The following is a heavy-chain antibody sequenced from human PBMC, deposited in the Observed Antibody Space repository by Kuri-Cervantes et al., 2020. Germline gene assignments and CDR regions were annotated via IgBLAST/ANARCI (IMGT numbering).Heavy chain of an antibody. CDR1: GFTFSSYA. V-gene: IGHV3-23*01. J-gene: IGHJ4*02. CDR2: VSGGVANT. CDR3: AKSLAGGWYDF. D-gene: IGHD6-19*01. Sequence: GESLKISCAASGFTFSSYAMSWVRQPPGKGLEWVSTVSGGVANTNYADSVKGRFTISRDNSKNTLYLQMDSLGADDTAVYYCAKSLAGGWYDFWGQGTLVTVSS.